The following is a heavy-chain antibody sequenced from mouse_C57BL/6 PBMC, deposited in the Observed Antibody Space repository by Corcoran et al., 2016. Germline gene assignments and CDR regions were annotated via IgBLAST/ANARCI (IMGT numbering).Heavy chain of an antibody. Sequence: QVQLQQSGAELVKPGASVKISCKASGYAFSRYWMNWVKQRPGKGLEWIGQIYPGDGDTNYNGKFKGKATLTADKSSSTAYMQLSSLTSEDSAVYVCARSGDGYVFDYWGQGTTLTVSS. CDR2: IYPGDGDT. CDR3: ARSGDGYVFDY. D-gene: IGHD2-2*01. CDR1: GYAFSRYW. J-gene: IGHJ2*01. V-gene: IGHV1-80*01.